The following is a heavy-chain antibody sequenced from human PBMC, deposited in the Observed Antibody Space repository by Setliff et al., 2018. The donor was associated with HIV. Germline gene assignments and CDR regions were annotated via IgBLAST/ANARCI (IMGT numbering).Heavy chain of an antibody. V-gene: IGHV1-2*02. CDR3: ARGPYDSGTNWFDP. CDR1: GYTFTGYY. CDR2: IHPNSGGT. J-gene: IGHJ5*01. D-gene: IGHD3-10*01. Sequence: ASVKVSCKASGYTFTGYYIHWVRQAPGQGLEWMGWIHPNSGGTNYAQKFQGRVVMTRDTSISTAYMELSRLRSDDTAVYYCARGPYDSGTNWFDPWGQGTMVTVSS.